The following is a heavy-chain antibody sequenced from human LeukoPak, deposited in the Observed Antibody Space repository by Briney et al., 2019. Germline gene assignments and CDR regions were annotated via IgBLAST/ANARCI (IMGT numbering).Heavy chain of an antibody. Sequence: SQTLSLTCTVSGGSISSGGYYWSWIRQHPGKGLEWIGYIYYSGSTYYNPSLKSRVTLSVDTSKNQFSLKLRSVTAADTAVYYCARESGYDSAGTYNWFDPWGQGTLVTVSS. CDR1: GGSISSGGYY. CDR2: IYYSGST. CDR3: ARESGYDSAGTYNWFDP. D-gene: IGHD5-12*01. J-gene: IGHJ5*02. V-gene: IGHV4-31*03.